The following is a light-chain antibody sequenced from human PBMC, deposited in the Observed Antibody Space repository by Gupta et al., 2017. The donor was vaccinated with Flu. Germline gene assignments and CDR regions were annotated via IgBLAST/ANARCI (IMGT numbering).Light chain of an antibody. J-gene: IGKJ4*01. CDR1: QSLLTINGHNY. CDR2: LVS. Sequence: VTPGEPASISCRSSQSLLTINGHNYLDWYVQKPGQPPQLLLYLVSNRASGVPDRFSGSGSGTDFALEISRVEAEDVGVYYCMQALQTPITFGGGTKVEI. V-gene: IGKV2-28*01. CDR3: MQALQTPIT.